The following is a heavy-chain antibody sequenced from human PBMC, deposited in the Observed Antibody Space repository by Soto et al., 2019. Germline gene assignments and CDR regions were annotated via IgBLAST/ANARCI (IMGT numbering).Heavy chain of an antibody. CDR1: GFPFSNYA. CDR2: ISGSGDFT. CDR3: AKGFYGSGSYYNERAFDS. Sequence: GGSLRLSCAASGFPFSNYAISWVRQPPGKGLEWVSVISGSGDFTYYADSVKGRFTISRDNPKNTIYLQMNSLRAEDTAVYYCAKGFYGSGSYYNERAFDSWGQGTLVTVSS. V-gene: IGHV3-23*01. J-gene: IGHJ4*02. D-gene: IGHD3-10*01.